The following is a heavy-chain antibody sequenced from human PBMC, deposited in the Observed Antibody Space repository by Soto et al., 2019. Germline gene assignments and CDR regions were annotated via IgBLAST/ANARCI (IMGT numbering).Heavy chain of an antibody. CDR1: GYTFTTYA. D-gene: IGHD3-22*01. CDR3: ARDKSYDSSGYYLY. Sequence: ASVKVSCKASGYTFTTYAMHWVRQAPGQRLEWMGWINAGNGDTEYSQKFQGRVTITRDTSASTAYLELSSLRSEDTAVYYCARDKSYDSSGYYLYWGQGTLVTVSS. V-gene: IGHV1-3*01. CDR2: INAGNGDT. J-gene: IGHJ4*02.